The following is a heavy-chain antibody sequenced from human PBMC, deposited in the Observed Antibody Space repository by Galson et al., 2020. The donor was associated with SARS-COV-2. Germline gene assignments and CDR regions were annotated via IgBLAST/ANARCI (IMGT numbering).Heavy chain of an antibody. Sequence: GESLKISCAASGFTFSSYAMSWVRQAPGKGLEWVSAISGSGGSKYYADSVKGRFTISRDNSKNTLYLQMNSLRAEDTAVYYCARLAAADIRYYFDYWGQGTLVTVSS. D-gene: IGHD6-13*01. CDR1: GFTFSSYA. CDR2: ISGSGGSK. J-gene: IGHJ4*02. CDR3: ARLAAADIRYYFDY. V-gene: IGHV3-23*01.